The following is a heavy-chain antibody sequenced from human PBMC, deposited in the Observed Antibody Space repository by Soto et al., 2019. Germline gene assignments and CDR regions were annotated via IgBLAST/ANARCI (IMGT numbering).Heavy chain of an antibody. CDR2: IIPIFGTA. CDR1: GGTFSSYA. V-gene: IGHV1-69*13. D-gene: IGHD2-21*02. CDR3: ARFKSDSGGNCYPGYGIDV. J-gene: IGHJ6*02. Sequence: SVKVSCKASGGTFSSYAISWVRQAPGQGLEWMGGIIPIFGTANYAQKFQGRVTITADESTSTAYMELSSLRSEDTAVYYCARFKSDSGGNCYPGYGIDVWGQGTTVTVSS.